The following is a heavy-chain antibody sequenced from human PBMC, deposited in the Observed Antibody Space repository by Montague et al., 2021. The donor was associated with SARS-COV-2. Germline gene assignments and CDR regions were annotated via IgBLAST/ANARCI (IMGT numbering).Heavy chain of an antibody. D-gene: IGHD1-14*01. J-gene: IGHJ4*02. CDR1: GDSVSSNIAA. CDR2: TCYRSKWYN. V-gene: IGHV6-1*01. Sequence: CAISGDSVSSNIAAWNWIRQSPSRGLEWLGRTCYRSKWYNDYAVSVRSRITISPDTSKNQFSLQLNSVTPEDTAVYCCTQERGPGRTTRHYFDYWGQGTLVTVSS. CDR3: TQERGPGRTTRHYFDY.